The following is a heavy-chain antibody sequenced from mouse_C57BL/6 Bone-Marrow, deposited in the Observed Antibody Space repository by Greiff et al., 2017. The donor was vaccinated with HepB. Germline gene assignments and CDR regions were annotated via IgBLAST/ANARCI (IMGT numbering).Heavy chain of an antibody. J-gene: IGHJ1*03. CDR2: INPNNGGT. CDR1: GYTFTDYY. D-gene: IGHD1-1*01. V-gene: IGHV1-26*01. CDR3: ARYVLLRYPFVFDV. Sequence: EVQLQQSGPELVKPGASVKISCKASGYTFTDYYMNWVKQSHGKSLEWIGDINPNNGGTSYNQKFKGKATLTVDKSSSTAYMELRSLTSEDSAVYYCARYVLLRYPFVFDVWGTGTTVTVSS.